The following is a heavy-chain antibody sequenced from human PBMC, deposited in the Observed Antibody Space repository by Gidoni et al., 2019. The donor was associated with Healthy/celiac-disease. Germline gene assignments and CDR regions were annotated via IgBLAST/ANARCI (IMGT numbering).Heavy chain of an antibody. V-gene: IGHV3-30*18. CDR2: ISYDGSNK. CDR1: GFTFSSYG. CDR3: AKDIWNDPNIYYYYGMDV. Sequence: QVQLVESGGGVVQPGRSLRLSCAASGFTFSSYGMHWVRQAPGKGLEWVAVISYDGSNKYYADSVKGRFTISRDNSKNTLYLQMNSLRAEDTAVYYCAKDIWNDPNIYYYYGMDVWGQGTTVTVSS. D-gene: IGHD1-1*01. J-gene: IGHJ6*02.